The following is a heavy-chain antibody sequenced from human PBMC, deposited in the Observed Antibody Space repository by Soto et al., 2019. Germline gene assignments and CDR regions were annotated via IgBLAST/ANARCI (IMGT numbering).Heavy chain of an antibody. J-gene: IGHJ4*02. D-gene: IGHD6-19*01. CDR3: ARAVAVPADFDY. CDR1: GYTFTTYA. V-gene: IGHV1-3*01. CDR2: INAGNGNT. Sequence: GASVKVSCKASGYTFTTYAMHWVRQAPGQRLEWIGWINAGNGNTKYSQKFQGRVTITRDTSASTAYMELSSLRSEDTAVYYCARAVAVPADFDYWGQGTLVTVSS.